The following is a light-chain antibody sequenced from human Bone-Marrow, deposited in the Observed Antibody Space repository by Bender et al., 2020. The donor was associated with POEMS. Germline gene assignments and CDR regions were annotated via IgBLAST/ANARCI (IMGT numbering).Light chain of an antibody. Sequence: QSVLTQPPSVSGTLGQRVTISCSGSGSNIGGYPVNWYQQLPGTAPRLLIYTNNERPSGVPDRFSGSKSGNTASLAITGLQSDDEAIYFCVAWDASLNGWVFGGGTKLTVL. CDR3: VAWDASLNGWV. CDR2: TNN. J-gene: IGLJ3*02. V-gene: IGLV1-44*01. CDR1: GSNIGGYP.